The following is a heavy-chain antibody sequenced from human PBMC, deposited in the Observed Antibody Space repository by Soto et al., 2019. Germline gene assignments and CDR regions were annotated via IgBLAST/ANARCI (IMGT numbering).Heavy chain of an antibody. CDR3: ARHWAYYYDSSGYYPTTYFDY. J-gene: IGHJ4*02. CDR1: GGSISSYY. Sequence: PSETLSLSCTVSGGSISSYYWSWIRQPPGKGLEWIGSIYYSGSTNYNPSLKSRVTISVDTSKNQFSLKLSSVTAADTAVYYCARHWAYYYDSSGYYPTTYFDYWGQGTLVTVSS. V-gene: IGHV4-59*08. D-gene: IGHD3-22*01. CDR2: IYYSGST.